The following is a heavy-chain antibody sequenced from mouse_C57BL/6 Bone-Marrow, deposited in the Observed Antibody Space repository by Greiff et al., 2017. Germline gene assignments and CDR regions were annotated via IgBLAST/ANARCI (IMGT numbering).Heavy chain of an antibody. V-gene: IGHV1-50*01. CDR1: GYTFTSYW. D-gene: IGHD2-3*01. Sequence: VQLQQSGAELVKPGASVKLSCKASGYTFTSYWMQWVKQRPGQGLEWIGEIDPSDSYTNYNQKFKGKATLTVDTSSSTAYMQLSSLTSEDSAVYYCARRRDGYYIYYYAMDYWGQGTSVTVSS. J-gene: IGHJ4*01. CDR2: IDPSDSYT. CDR3: ARRRDGYYIYYYAMDY.